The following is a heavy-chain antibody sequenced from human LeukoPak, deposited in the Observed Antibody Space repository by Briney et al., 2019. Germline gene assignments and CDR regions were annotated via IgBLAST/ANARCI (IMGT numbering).Heavy chain of an antibody. CDR1: GGSITDGYW. CDR3: ARNAYYSADY. V-gene: IGHV4-4*02. J-gene: IGHJ4*02. D-gene: IGHD2/OR15-2a*01. Sequence: SETLSLTCDVSGGSITDGYWWSGVRQSPGKGLEWIAEIHHSGSSNYNPSLKSRVTISVDKSKNQFSVVLTPVTAADTAVYYCARNAYYSADYWGQGTLVTVSS. CDR2: IHHSGSS.